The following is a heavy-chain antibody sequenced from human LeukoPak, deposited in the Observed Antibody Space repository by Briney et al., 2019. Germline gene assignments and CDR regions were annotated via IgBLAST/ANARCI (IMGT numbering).Heavy chain of an antibody. Sequence: GGSLRLSCAASGFTFSSYAMSWVRQAPGKGLEWVSAISGSGGSTYYADSAKGRFTISRDNAKNSLYLQMNSLRAEDTAVYYCARSNIVVVPAAITHYYYYGMDVWGQGTTVTVSS. J-gene: IGHJ6*02. CDR1: GFTFSSYA. CDR3: ARSNIVVVPAAITHYYYYGMDV. CDR2: ISGSGGST. D-gene: IGHD2-2*02. V-gene: IGHV3-23*01.